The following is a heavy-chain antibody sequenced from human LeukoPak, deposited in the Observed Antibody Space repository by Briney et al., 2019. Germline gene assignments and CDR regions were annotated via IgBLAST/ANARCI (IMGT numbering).Heavy chain of an antibody. CDR2: FDPEDGET. CDR1: GDTLTELS. Sequence: EASVTVSCKVSGDTLTELSMHWGRQSPGKGREWMGGFDPEDGETIYAQKFQGRVTMTEDTSTDTAYMELSSLRSEATAVYYCGAGTIDAFDIWGQGKMVTVSS. J-gene: IGHJ3*02. V-gene: IGHV1-24*01. CDR3: GAGTIDAFDI. D-gene: IGHD1-1*01.